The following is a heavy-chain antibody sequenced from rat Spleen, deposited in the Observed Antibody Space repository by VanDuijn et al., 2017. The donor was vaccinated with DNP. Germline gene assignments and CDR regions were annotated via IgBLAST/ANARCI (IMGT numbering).Heavy chain of an antibody. J-gene: IGHJ3*01. CDR1: GFTFSDYY. V-gene: IGHV5-22*01. Sequence: EVQLVESGGGLVQPGRSLKLSCAASGFTFSDYYMAWVRQAPKKGLEWVASISYEGSSTYYGDSVKGRFTISRDNAKSTLYLQMNSLRSEDTATYYCARQVSNNGHWFAYWGQGTLVTVSS. CDR3: ARQVSNNGHWFAY. D-gene: IGHD1-10*01. CDR2: ISYEGSST.